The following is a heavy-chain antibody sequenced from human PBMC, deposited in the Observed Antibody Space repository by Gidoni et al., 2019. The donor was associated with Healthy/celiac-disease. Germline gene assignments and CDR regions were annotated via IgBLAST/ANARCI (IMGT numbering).Heavy chain of an antibody. CDR1: GFTFSSYA. Sequence: EVQLLESGGGLVQPGGSLRLSCAASGFTFSSYAMSWVRQAPGKGMEWVSAISGSGGSTYYADSVKGRFTISRDNSKNTLYLQMNSLRAEDTAVYYCAKALCARSGKNCWAWGFDYWGQGTLVTVSA. J-gene: IGHJ4*02. CDR3: AKALCARSGKNCWAWGFDY. V-gene: IGHV3-23*01. CDR2: ISGSGGST. D-gene: IGHD3-10*01.